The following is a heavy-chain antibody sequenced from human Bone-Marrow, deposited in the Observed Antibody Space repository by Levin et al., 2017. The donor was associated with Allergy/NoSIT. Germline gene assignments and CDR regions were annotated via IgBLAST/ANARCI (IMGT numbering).Heavy chain of an antibody. CDR3: ASYDRGTTGAFDI. Sequence: LRLSCAVSGGSISSGGYSWSWIRQPPGKGLEWIGYIYHSGSTYYNPSLKSRVTISVDRSKNQFSLKLSSVTAADTAVYYCASYDRGTTGAFDIWGQGTMVTVSS. D-gene: IGHD3-22*01. J-gene: IGHJ3*02. CDR2: IYHSGST. CDR1: GGSISSGGYS. V-gene: IGHV4-30-2*01.